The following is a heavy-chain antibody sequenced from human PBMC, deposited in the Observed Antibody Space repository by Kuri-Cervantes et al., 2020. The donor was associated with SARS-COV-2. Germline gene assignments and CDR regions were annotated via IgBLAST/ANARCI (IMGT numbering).Heavy chain of an antibody. CDR3: ARVEEGMTTVVTSIYYYYYMDV. J-gene: IGHJ6*03. D-gene: IGHD4-23*01. Sequence: ASVKVSCKASRYTFTSYDINWVRQATGQGLEWMGWMNPNSGNTGYAQKFQGRVIITRNTSISTAYMELSSLRSEDTAVYYCARVEEGMTTVVTSIYYYYYMDVWGKGTTVTVSS. V-gene: IGHV1-8*03. CDR1: RYTFTSYD. CDR2: MNPNSGNT.